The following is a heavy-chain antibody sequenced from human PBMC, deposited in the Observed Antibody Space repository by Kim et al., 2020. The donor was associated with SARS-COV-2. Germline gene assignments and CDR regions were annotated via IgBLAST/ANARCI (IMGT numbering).Heavy chain of an antibody. Sequence: GGSLRLSCAASGFTFSYYAMSWVRQAPGKGLEWVSATSGSGGYTYYADSVKGRFTISRDNSKNTLYLQMSSLRAEDTAVYYCAKDGSGNYYAGEYFHHWGRGTLVTVSS. V-gene: IGHV3-23*01. CDR1: GFTFSYYA. CDR3: AKDGSGNYYAGEYFHH. CDR2: TSGSGGYT. J-gene: IGHJ1*01. D-gene: IGHD1-26*01.